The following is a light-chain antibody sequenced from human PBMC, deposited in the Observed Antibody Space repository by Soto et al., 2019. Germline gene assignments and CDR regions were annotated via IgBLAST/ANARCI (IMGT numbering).Light chain of an antibody. V-gene: IGLV2-14*01. CDR2: EVS. CDR3: SSYTTSSTPVV. CDR1: SSDVGGYNY. Sequence: QSALTQPASVSGSPGQSITIPCTGTSSDVGGYNYVSWYQQHPGKGPKLMIYEVSNRPSGVSNRFSGSKSGNTASLTISGLQAEDEADYYCSSYTTSSTPVVFGGGTKLTVL. J-gene: IGLJ2*01.